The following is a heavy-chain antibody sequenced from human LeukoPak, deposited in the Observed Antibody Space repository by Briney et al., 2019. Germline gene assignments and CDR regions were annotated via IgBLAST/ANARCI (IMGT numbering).Heavy chain of an antibody. CDR1: GFTFNNYG. CDR3: AREPSRGWLQSYYYYGMDV. J-gene: IGHJ6*02. V-gene: IGHV3-33*08. CDR2: IWYDGSNK. D-gene: IGHD5-24*01. Sequence: GGSLRLSCAASGFTFNNYGMHWVRQAPGKGLEWVAVIWYDGSNKYYADSVKGRFTISRDNAKNSLYLQMNSLRAEDTAVYYCAREPSRGWLQSYYYYGMDVWGQGTTVTVSS.